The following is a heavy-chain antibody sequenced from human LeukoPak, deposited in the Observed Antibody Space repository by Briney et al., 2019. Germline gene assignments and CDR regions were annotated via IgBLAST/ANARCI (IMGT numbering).Heavy chain of an antibody. CDR3: ARGDYGGNSLYFDY. V-gene: IGHV4-34*01. CDR2: INHSGST. CDR1: GGSFSGYY. D-gene: IGHD4-23*01. Sequence: SETLSLTCAVYGGSFSGYYWSWIRQPPGKGLEWIGEINHSGSTNYNPSLKSRVTISVDTSKNQFSLKLSSVTAADTAVYYCARGDYGGNSLYFDYWGQGTLVTVSS. J-gene: IGHJ4*02.